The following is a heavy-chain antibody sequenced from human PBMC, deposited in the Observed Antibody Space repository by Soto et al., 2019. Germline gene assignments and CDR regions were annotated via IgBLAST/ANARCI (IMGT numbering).Heavy chain of an antibody. CDR1: GASITSTTYF. CDR2: IYSGKT. CDR3: ATNLPRTGRFDY. J-gene: IGHJ4*02. V-gene: IGHV4-39*01. Sequence: PSETRSLTCSLSGASITSTTYFWAWIRQPPGKGLEWVGSIYSGKTHYNPSLKSRTTISVDRSRNQFSLQVSSVTAADTAVYYCATNLPRTGRFDYWGQGTVVTVSS.